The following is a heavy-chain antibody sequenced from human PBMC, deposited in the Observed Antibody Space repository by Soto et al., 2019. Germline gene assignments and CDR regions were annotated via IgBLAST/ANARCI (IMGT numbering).Heavy chain of an antibody. CDR3: AGLITHGWFDP. J-gene: IGHJ5*02. D-gene: IGHD3-10*01. CDR1: GGSISSYY. V-gene: IGHV4-59*01. CDR2: IYYSGST. Sequence: SETLSLTCTVSGGSISSYYWSWIRQPPGKGLEWIGYIYYSGSTNYNPSLKSRVTISVDTSKNQFSLKLSSVTAADTAVYYCAGLITHGWFDPWGQGTLVTVSS.